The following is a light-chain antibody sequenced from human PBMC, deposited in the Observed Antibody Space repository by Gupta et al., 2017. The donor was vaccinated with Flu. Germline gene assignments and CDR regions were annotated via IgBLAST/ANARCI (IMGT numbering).Light chain of an antibody. CDR1: QQVTSY. Sequence: PSSLSASVGDRVTLTCRTSQQVTSYMSWYQQKPGKAPKLLIYASSTVQSGVPSRFSGSASGTKVTLTISMRQPEDSATYYCRYSSTTPGTFGQGTQVEI. CDR2: ASS. J-gene: IGKJ1*01. V-gene: IGKV1-39*01. CDR3: RYSSTTPGT.